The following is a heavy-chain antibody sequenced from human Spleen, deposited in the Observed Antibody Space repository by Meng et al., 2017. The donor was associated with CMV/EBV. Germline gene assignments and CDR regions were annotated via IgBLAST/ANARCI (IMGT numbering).Heavy chain of an antibody. CDR3: AKDILGSSGWYYFDY. CDR1: GFTFSSYS. V-gene: IGHV3-21*04. D-gene: IGHD6-19*01. CDR2: ISSSSSYI. J-gene: IGHJ4*02. Sequence: GGSLRLSCAASGFTFSSYSMNWVRQAPGKGLEWVSSISSSSSYIYYADSVKGRFTISRDNAKNSLYLQMNSLRTEDSALYYCAKDILGSSGWYYFDYWGQGTLVTVSS.